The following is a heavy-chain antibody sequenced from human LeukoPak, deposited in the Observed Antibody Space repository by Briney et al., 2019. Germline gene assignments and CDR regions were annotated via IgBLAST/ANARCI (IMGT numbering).Heavy chain of an antibody. CDR3: ALLVTFDAFDL. CDR2: TNPDGSSA. D-gene: IGHD4-23*01. Sequence: GGSLRLSCAASGFTVSSNYMSWVRQAPGKGLEWVSRTNPDGSSASYADSVKGRFTISRDNAKNTLYLQMNSLRAEDTAVYYCALLVTFDAFDLWGQGTMVTVSS. V-gene: IGHV3-74*01. CDR1: GFTVSSNY. J-gene: IGHJ3*01.